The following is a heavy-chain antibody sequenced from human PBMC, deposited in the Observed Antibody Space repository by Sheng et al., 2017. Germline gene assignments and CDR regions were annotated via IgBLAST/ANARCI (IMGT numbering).Heavy chain of an antibody. V-gene: IGHV3-30*18. CDR3: AKSSGNYYSQGFDV. D-gene: IGHD1-26*01. J-gene: IGHJ3*01. CDR2: ISYDGNKK. CDR1: GFTFSSFA. Sequence: QVHLVESGGGVVQPGRSLRLSCAASGFTFSSFAMHWVRQAPGKGLEWVTIISYDGNKKYYADSVKGRFTISRDNSKNTLDLQMTSLRAEDTALYYCAKSSGNYYSQGFDVWG.